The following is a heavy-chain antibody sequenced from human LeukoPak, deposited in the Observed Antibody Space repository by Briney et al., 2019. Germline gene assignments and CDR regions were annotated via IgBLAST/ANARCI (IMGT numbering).Heavy chain of an antibody. CDR1: GFTVSTNY. CDR2: IYSGGNT. CDR3: AKDRTVGASYWYFDL. V-gene: IGHV3-53*01. Sequence: GGSLRLSCAASGFTVSTNYMSWVRQAPGKGLEWVSVIYSGGNTYYADSVKGRFTISRDNSQNTLYLQMNSLRAEDTAIYYCAKDRTVGASYWYFDLWGRGTLVTVSS. J-gene: IGHJ2*01. D-gene: IGHD1-26*01.